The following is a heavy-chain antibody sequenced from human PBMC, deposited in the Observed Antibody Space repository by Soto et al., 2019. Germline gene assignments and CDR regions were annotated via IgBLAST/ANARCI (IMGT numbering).Heavy chain of an antibody. CDR3: ANTWLRGTYYYYGMDV. CDR2: ISYDGSNK. Sequence: PGGSLRLSCAASGFTFSSYGMHWVRQAPGKGLEWVAVISYDGSNKYYADSVKGRFTISRDNSKNTLYLQMNSLRAEDTAVYYCANTWLRGTYYYYGMDVWGQGTTVTVSS. CDR1: GFTFSSYG. D-gene: IGHD5-12*01. J-gene: IGHJ6*02. V-gene: IGHV3-30*18.